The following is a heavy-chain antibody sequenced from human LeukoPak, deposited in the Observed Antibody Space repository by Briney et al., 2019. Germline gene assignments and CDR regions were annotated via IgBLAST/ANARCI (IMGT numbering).Heavy chain of an antibody. CDR2: IKQDGSEK. Sequence: PGGSLRLSCAASGFTFSSYWMSWVRQAPGKGLEWVANIKQDGSEKYYVDSVKGRFTISRDNAKNSLYLQMNSLRAEDTAVYYCARGRVGGGSCCDYWGQGTLVTVSS. D-gene: IGHD2-15*01. V-gene: IGHV3-7*01. CDR1: GFTFSSYW. J-gene: IGHJ4*02. CDR3: ARGRVGGGSCCDY.